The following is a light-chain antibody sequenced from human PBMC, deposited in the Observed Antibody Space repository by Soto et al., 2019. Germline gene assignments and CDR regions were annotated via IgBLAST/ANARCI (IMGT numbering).Light chain of an antibody. CDR3: SSYTSSSTWV. CDR1: SSDVGGYKY. J-gene: IGLJ3*02. Sequence: QSALTQPASVSGSPGQSITISCTGTSSDVGGYKYVSWYQQHPGKAPKLMIYDVSNRPSGVSNRFSGSKSGNTASLTISGLQPEDEADYYCSSYTSSSTWVFGGGTKLTVL. CDR2: DVS. V-gene: IGLV2-14*03.